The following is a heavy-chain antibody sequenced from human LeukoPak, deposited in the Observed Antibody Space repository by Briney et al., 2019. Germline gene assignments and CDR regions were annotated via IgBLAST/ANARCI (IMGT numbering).Heavy chain of an antibody. CDR1: GFTFSSYG. CDR2: IWYDGSNK. V-gene: IGHV3-33*06. D-gene: IGHD6-13*01. J-gene: IGHJ4*02. CDR3: AKGDSSTTRYYFDY. Sequence: GGSLRLSCAASGFTFSSYGMQWVRQAPGKGLEWVAVIWYDGSNKYYADSVKGGFTISRDNSKNTLYLQMNSLRAEDTAVYYSAKGDSSTTRYYFDYWGQGTLVTVSS.